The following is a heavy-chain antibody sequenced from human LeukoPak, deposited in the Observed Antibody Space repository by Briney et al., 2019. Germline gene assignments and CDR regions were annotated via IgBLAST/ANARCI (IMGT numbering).Heavy chain of an antibody. CDR2: IYYSGST. D-gene: IGHD2-8*01. J-gene: IGHJ4*02. CDR1: GDSISSSSYY. CDR3: ARNNTLMMYPRGGEDKGFDY. Sequence: SETLSLTCTVSGDSISSSSYYWAWIRQPPGKGLEWIGSIYYSGSTHYNPSLKSRVTISVDTSKNEFSLKLTSVTAADTAVYYCARNNTLMMYPRGGEDKGFDYWGQGTLVTVSS. V-gene: IGHV4-39*01.